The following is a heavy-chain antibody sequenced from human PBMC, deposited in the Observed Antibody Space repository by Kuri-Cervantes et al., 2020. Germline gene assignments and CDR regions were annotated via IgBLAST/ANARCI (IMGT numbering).Heavy chain of an antibody. CDR2: IHHSGST. Sequence: GSLRLSCAVSGYSISSGYYWGWIRQPPGKGLEWIGSIHHSGSTYYNPSLKSRVSISVDMSKNQFSLKLSSVTAADTAVYYCARARGESDAFDIWGQGTMVTVSS. V-gene: IGHV4-38-2*01. D-gene: IGHD3-16*01. CDR3: ARARGESDAFDI. J-gene: IGHJ3*02. CDR1: GYSISSGYY.